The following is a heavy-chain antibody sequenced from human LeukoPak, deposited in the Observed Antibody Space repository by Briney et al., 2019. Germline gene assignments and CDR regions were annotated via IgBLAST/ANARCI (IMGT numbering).Heavy chain of an antibody. CDR3: ANEVGSIVGAN. D-gene: IGHD1-26*01. CDR2: INISGVST. CDR1: GFTFSNYG. J-gene: IGHJ1*01. Sequence: GGSLRLSCAASGFTFSNYGMSWVRQVPGRGLEFVSTINISGVSTFYADSVKGRFTISRDNSKNTLYLQMNSLRAEDTAVYYCANEVGSIVGANWGQGTLVTVSS. V-gene: IGHV3-23*01.